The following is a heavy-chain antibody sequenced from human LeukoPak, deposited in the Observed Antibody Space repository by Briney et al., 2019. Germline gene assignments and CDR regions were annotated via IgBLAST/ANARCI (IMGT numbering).Heavy chain of an antibody. J-gene: IGHJ4*02. CDR1: GLTFSNTW. Sequence: PGRSLRLSCAASGLTFSNTWMTWVREAPGKGLKWVGRIKSETDGGTTDYTTPVKGRFIISRDDSKNALYLQMNSLTAEDTAVYYCVGSNLGYWGQGTLVTVFS. CDR2: IKSETDGGTT. CDR3: VGSNLGY. V-gene: IGHV3-15*01. D-gene: IGHD3-10*01.